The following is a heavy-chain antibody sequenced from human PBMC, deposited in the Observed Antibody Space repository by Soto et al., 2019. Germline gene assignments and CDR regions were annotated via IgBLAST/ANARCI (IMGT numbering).Heavy chain of an antibody. D-gene: IGHD1-1*01. J-gene: IGHJ5*02. Sequence: GGSLRLSCAASGFTFADSVMTWVRQAPGKGLEWVSGISHTDTTYYADSVKGRFTISRDKSTSTLYLQMNSLTADDTALYYCAKKDRTGATSWIDAWGQGT. V-gene: IGHV3-23*01. CDR3: AKKDRTGATSWIDA. CDR1: GFTFADSV. CDR2: ISHTDTT.